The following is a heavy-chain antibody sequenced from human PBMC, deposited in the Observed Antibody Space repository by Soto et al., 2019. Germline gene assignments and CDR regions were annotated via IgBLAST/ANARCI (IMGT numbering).Heavy chain of an antibody. Sequence: GXSVKVCCKASAYSFTDYHIHWVRQAPGQGLECLGRINPKSGGTSTAQKFQGWVTMTTDTSISTASMELTRLTSDDTAIYYCARGDSTDCSNGVCSFFYNHDMDVWGQGTTVTVSS. CDR2: INPKSGGT. D-gene: IGHD2-8*01. CDR3: ARGDSTDCSNGVCSFFYNHDMDV. J-gene: IGHJ6*02. V-gene: IGHV1-2*04. CDR1: AYSFTDYH.